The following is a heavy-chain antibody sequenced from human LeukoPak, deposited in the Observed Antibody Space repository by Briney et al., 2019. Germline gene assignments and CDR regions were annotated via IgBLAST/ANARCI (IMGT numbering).Heavy chain of an antibody. J-gene: IGHJ4*02. CDR2: VNHSGYT. D-gene: IGHD4-17*01. V-gene: IGHV4-34*01. CDR3: ASMTTGHDY. CDR1: GTSFSSYY. Sequence: PSETLSLTCGVSGTSFSSYYWSWMRQTPGRGLEWIGEVNHSGYTNMTPSLKSRVTISVDTSKNHFSLRMSTVTAADTAVYFCASMTTGHDYWGQGTLVTVSS.